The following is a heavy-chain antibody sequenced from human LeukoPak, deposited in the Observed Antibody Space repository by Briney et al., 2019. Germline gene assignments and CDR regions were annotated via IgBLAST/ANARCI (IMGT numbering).Heavy chain of an antibody. CDR2: ISAYNGNT. Sequence: ASVKVSCKASGYTFTSYGISWVRQAPGQGLEWMGWISAYNGNTNYAQKLQGRVTMTTDTSTSTAYMELRSLRSDDTAVYYCARDDIGCSTSCQYSGYDQGGFDYWGQGTLVTVSS. CDR3: ARDDIGCSTSCQYSGYDQGGFDY. V-gene: IGHV1-18*04. J-gene: IGHJ4*02. CDR1: GYTFTSYG. D-gene: IGHD5-12*01.